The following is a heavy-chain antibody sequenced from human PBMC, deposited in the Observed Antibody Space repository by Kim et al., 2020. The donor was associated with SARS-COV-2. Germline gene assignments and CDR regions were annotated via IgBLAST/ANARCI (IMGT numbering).Heavy chain of an antibody. V-gene: IGHV4-39*02. CDR3: ARERDDYVWGSHGYGMDV. D-gene: IGHD3-16*01. CDR1: GGSISSSSYY. Sequence: SETLSLTCTVSGGSISSSSYYWGWIRQPPGKGLEWIGSIYYSGSTYYNPSLKSRVTISVDTSKNQFSLKLSSVTAADTAVYYCARERDDYVWGSHGYGMDVWGQGTTVTVSS. J-gene: IGHJ6*02. CDR2: IYYSGST.